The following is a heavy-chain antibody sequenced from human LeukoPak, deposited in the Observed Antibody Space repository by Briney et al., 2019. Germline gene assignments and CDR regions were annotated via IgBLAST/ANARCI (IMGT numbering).Heavy chain of an antibody. CDR1: GFTFSNYA. CDR2: ISYDGTNK. D-gene: IGHD2/OR15-2a*01. CDR3: AKESTTYYYYGMHV. J-gene: IGHJ6*02. V-gene: IGHV3-30*18. Sequence: GGSLRLSCAASGFTFSNYAMHWVRQAPGKGLEWVAVISYDGTNKYYPNSVKGRFTISRDNSYNTLYLQVDSLTAEDTAVYYCAKESTTYYYYGMHVWGQGTTVTVSS.